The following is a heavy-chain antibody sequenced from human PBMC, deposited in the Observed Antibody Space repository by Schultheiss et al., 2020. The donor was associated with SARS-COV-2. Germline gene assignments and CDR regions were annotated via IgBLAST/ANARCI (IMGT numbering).Heavy chain of an antibody. Sequence: GESLKISCAASVFTFSSYAMHWVRQAPGKGLEWVAVISYDGSNKYYADSVKGRFTISRDNSKNTLYLQMSSLRAEDTAVYYCARDRFHFDSSGLPAYWGQGTLVTVSS. CDR2: ISYDGSNK. J-gene: IGHJ4*02. D-gene: IGHD3-22*01. V-gene: IGHV3-30*04. CDR3: ARDRFHFDSSGLPAY. CDR1: VFTFSSYA.